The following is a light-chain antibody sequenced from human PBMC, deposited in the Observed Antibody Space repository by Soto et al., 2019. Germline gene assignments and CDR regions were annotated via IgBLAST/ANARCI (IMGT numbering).Light chain of an antibody. J-gene: IGKJ4*01. V-gene: IGKV1-39*01. CDR2: TTS. CDR3: QQSYSFFLT. Sequence: LQRPDAPSSLSASVGSRASITCRASQDISNYLNLYRQKPGKAPKLLIYTTSNLQSWVPSRFSGSGSGTEFTLTISNLQPEDFATYYCQQSYSFFLTFGGGTKVDI. CDR1: QDISNY.